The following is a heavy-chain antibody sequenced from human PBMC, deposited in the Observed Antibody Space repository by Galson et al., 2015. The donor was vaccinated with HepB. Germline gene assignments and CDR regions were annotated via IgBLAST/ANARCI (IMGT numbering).Heavy chain of an antibody. CDR2: ISWHSGII. CDR3: ARDLMTRGNLGLDV. V-gene: IGHV3-9*01. CDR1: GCMFDDFD. Sequence: SLRLSCSASGCMFDDFDMHWVRQHPGEGLEWVSGISWHSGIIGYADSVKGRFTISRDNAKKSLYLQLNSLRAEDTALYFCARDLMTRGNLGLDVWGHGTTVTVSS. J-gene: IGHJ6*02. D-gene: IGHD1-14*01.